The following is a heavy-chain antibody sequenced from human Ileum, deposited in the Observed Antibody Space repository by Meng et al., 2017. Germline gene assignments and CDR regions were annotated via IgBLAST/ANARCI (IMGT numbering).Heavy chain of an antibody. V-gene: IGHV3-74*01. CDR3: TRVLSGRSGEMDV. CDR2: IDTDGSPT. CDR1: GFSLSKYW. J-gene: IGHJ6*02. Sequence: GGSLRLSCAASGFSLSKYWMHWVRQAPGKGLVWVSRIDTDGSPTNYADSVKGRFTISRDNAKNTLYLQMNSLRTEDTAVYYCTRVLSGRSGEMDVWGQGTTVTSP. D-gene: IGHD3-10*01.